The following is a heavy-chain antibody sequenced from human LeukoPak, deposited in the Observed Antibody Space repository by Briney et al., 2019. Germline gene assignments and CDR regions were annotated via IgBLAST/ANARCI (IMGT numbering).Heavy chain of an antibody. CDR1: GFTFSTYS. J-gene: IGHJ4*02. CDR3: AKLGRNYFDY. V-gene: IGHV3-7*01. Sequence: PGGSLRLSCAASGFTFSTYSMNWIRQAPGKGLEWVANIKQDGSEKYYVDSVKGRFTISRDNAKNSLYLQMNSLRAEDTAVYYCAKLGRNYFDYWGQGTLVTVSS. CDR2: IKQDGSEK. D-gene: IGHD3-10*01.